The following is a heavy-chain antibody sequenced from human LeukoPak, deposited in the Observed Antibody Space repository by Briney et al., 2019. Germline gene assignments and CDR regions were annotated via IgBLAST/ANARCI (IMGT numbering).Heavy chain of an antibody. Sequence: LPCCAIEFRFISHGLHWVRPAPSAGVEGVAGIWYYGSNKYHADSVKSRVTISRDKSKNTFYLQMSSLRAEDTAVYYCAKVDNTRGYPDYWGQGTLVTVSS. D-gene: IGHD5-18*01. CDR2: IWYYGSNK. CDR3: AKVDNTRGYPDY. J-gene: IGHJ4*02. CDR1: EFRFISHG. V-gene: IGHV3-33*03.